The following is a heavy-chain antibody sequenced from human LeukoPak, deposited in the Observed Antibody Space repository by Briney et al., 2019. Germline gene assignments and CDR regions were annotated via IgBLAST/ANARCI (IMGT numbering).Heavy chain of an antibody. CDR1: GFTFSTYW. CDR2: INPDGSST. Sequence: GGSLRLSCAASGFTFSTYWMHWVRHAPGKGLVWVSRINPDGSSTSYADSVKGRFTISRDNAKNTLYLQMNSLRAEDTAVYYCGRDNWGSLDYWGQGTLVTVSS. J-gene: IGHJ4*02. CDR3: GRDNWGSLDY. V-gene: IGHV3-74*01. D-gene: IGHD7-27*01.